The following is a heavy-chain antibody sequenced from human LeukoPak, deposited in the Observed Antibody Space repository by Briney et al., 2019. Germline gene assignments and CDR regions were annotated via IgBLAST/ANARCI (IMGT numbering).Heavy chain of an antibody. CDR3: ARTPPIVAVVPAAMYY. J-gene: IGHJ4*02. CDR2: ISAYNGNT. CDR1: GYTFTSYG. D-gene: IGHD2-2*01. V-gene: IGHV1-18*01. Sequence: ASVKVSCKASGYTFTSYGISWVRQAPGQGLEWMGWISAYNGNTNYAQKLQGRVTMTTDTSTSTAYMELRSLRSDDTAVYYCARTPPIVAVVPAAMYYWGQGTLVTVSS.